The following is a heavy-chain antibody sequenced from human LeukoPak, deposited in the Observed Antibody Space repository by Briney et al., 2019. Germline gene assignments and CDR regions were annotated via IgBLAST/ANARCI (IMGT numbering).Heavy chain of an antibody. CDR2: IYYSGST. Sequence: SETLSLTCTVSGVSISSSSYYWGWIRQPPGKGLEWIGSIYYSGSTNYNPSLESRVTISVDTSKNQFSLKLSSVTAADTAVYYCARDIAAAGTHFDYWGQGILVTVSS. V-gene: IGHV4-39*07. D-gene: IGHD6-13*01. CDR3: ARDIAAAGTHFDY. CDR1: GVSISSSSYY. J-gene: IGHJ4*02.